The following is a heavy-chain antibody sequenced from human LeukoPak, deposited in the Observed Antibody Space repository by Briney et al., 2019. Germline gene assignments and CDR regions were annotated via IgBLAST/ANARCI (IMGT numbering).Heavy chain of an antibody. CDR3: ARPRMSYGSYYFDY. Sequence: GESLKISCQGFGYKFASSYIAWVRQMPGKGLEWMGIIYPGDSDTTYSPSFEGQVTISADKSISTAYLQWSSLKASDTAMYYCARPRMSYGSYYFDYWGQGTLVTVSS. CDR1: GYKFASSY. CDR2: IYPGDSDT. D-gene: IGHD5-18*01. V-gene: IGHV5-51*01. J-gene: IGHJ4*02.